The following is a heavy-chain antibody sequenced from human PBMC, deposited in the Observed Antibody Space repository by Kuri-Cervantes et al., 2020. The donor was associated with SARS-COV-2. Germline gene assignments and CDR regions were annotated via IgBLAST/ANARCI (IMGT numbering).Heavy chain of an antibody. V-gene: IGHV4-34*01. CDR2: INHSGST. Sequence: SETLSLTCAVYGGSFSGYYWSWIRQPPGKGLEWIGEINHSGSTNYNPSLKSRVTISVDTSKNQFFLKLSSVTAADTAVYYCARGGDYSNWFDPWGQGTLVTVSS. CDR1: GGSFSGYY. D-gene: IGHD4-11*01. J-gene: IGHJ5*02. CDR3: ARGGDYSNWFDP.